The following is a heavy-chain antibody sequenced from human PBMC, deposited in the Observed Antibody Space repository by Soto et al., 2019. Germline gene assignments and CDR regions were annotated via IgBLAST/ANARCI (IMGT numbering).Heavy chain of an antibody. Sequence: QVQLQESGPGLVKPSETLSLTCTVSGGAISSHPWSWIRQSPGKGLEWIGYIYYSGRTVFNPYLKSRVTMSLDTYTNQFSLHLTAVTATDTAVYYCAGDIPSGSYRFDYWGQGALVIVSS. CDR2: IYYSGRT. V-gene: IGHV4-59*08. J-gene: IGHJ4*02. CDR1: GGAISSHP. CDR3: AGDIPSGSYRFDY. D-gene: IGHD1-26*01.